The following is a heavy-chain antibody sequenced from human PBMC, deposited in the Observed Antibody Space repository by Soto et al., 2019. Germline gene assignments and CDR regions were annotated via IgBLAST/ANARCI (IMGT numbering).Heavy chain of an antibody. CDR1: GGSISSYY. J-gene: IGHJ3*02. Sequence: SETLSLTCTVSGGSISSYYWGWIRQPPGKGLEWIGSIYYSGSTYYNPSLKSRVTISVDTSKNQFSLKLSSVTAADTAVYYCARPRGSSSSYAFDIWGQGTMVTVSS. CDR3: ARPRGSSSSYAFDI. V-gene: IGHV4-39*01. CDR2: IYYSGST. D-gene: IGHD6-6*01.